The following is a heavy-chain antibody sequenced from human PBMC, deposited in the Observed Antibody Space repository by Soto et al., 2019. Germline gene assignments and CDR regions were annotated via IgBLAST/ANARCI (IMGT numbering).Heavy chain of an antibody. J-gene: IGHJ4*02. Sequence: SETLSLTCAVSGGSISSSNWWSWVRQPPGKGLEWIGEIYHSGSTNYNPSLKSRVTISVDKSKNQFSLKLSSVTAADTTVYYCARVAAGSYKGLDYWGQGTLVTVSS. V-gene: IGHV4-4*02. D-gene: IGHD6-19*01. CDR2: IYHSGST. CDR1: GGSISSSNW. CDR3: ARVAAGSYKGLDY.